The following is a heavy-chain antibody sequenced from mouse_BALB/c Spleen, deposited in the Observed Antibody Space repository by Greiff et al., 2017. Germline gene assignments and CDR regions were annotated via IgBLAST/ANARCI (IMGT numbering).Heavy chain of an antibody. J-gene: IGHJ4*01. Sequence: VQLQESGPELVRPGVSVKISCKGSGYTFTDYAMHWVKQSHAKSLEWIGVISTYYGNTNYNQKFKGKATMTVDKSSSTAYMELARLTSEDSAIYYCARWYGSSYDAMDYWGQGTSVTVSS. CDR1: GYTFTDYA. CDR3: ARWYGSSYDAMDY. CDR2: ISTYYGNT. V-gene: IGHV1-67*01. D-gene: IGHD1-1*01.